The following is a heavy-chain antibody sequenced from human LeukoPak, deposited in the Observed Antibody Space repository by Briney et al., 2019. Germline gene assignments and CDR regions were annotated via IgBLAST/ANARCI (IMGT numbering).Heavy chain of an antibody. V-gene: IGHV3-33*01. D-gene: IGHD4-17*01. CDR1: GFTFSSYG. CDR3: ARDYGDSSYYGMDV. CDR2: IWYDGSNK. J-gene: IGHJ6*02. Sequence: GGSLRLSCAASGFTFSSYGMHWVRQAPGKGLEWVAVIWYDGSNKYYADSVKGRFTISRDNSKNTLYLQMDSLRAEDTAVYYCARDYGDSSYYGMDVWGQGTTVTVSS.